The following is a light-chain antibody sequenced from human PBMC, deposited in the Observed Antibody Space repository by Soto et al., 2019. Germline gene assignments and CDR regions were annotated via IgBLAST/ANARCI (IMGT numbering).Light chain of an antibody. V-gene: IGKV3-15*01. CDR3: QQYNNWPLVT. CDR1: QSVSTY. CDR2: GAS. J-gene: IGKJ4*01. Sequence: EIVMTQSPATLSVSPGERATLSCRASQSVSTYLAWYQQKPGQAPRLLIFGASTRATGIPARFSGSGSGSEFTLTISSLQSEDFAVYSCQQYNNWPLVTFGRGTKVEIK.